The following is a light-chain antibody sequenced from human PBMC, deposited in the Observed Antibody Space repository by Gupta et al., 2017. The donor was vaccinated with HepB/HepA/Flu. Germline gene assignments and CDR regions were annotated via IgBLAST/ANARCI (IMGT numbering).Light chain of an antibody. CDR1: SGHSSYA. CDR2: LNSDGSH. J-gene: IGLJ3*02. CDR3: QTWGTGIHGV. Sequence: QLVLTQSPSASASLGASVKLTCTLSSGHSSYAIAWHQQQPEKGPRYLMKLNSDGSHSKGDGIPDRFSGSSSGAARYLTISSLQSEDEADYYCQTWGTGIHGVFGGGTKLTVL. V-gene: IGLV4-69*01.